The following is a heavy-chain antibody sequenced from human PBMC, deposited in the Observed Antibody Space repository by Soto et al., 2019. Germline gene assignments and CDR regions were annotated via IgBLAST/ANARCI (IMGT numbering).Heavy chain of an antibody. D-gene: IGHD3-10*01. V-gene: IGHV4-30-2*01. CDR1: GGSISSGGYS. Sequence: SETLSLTCAVSGGSISSGGYSWSWIRQPPGKGPEWIGYIYHSGSTYYNPSLKSRVTISVDRSKNQFSLKLSSVTAADTAVYYCANYYYGPGSYYRYFQHWGQGTLVPVYS. J-gene: IGHJ1*01. CDR2: IYHSGST. CDR3: ANYYYGPGSYYRYFQH.